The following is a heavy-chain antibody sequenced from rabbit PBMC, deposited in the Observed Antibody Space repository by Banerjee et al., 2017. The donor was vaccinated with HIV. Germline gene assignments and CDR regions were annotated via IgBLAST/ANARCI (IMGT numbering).Heavy chain of an antibody. V-gene: IGHV1S45*01. CDR2: IDTGSSGST. J-gene: IGHJ4*01. Sequence: QEQVEESGGDLVKPEGSLTLTCTASGFSFSSYYYMCWVRQAPGKGLEWIACIDTGSSGSTYYASWAKGRFTISKTSSTTVTLQMTSLTAADTATYFCARGGFTDYKLWGPGTLVTVS. CDR3: ARGGFTDYKL. CDR1: GFSFSSYYY. D-gene: IGHD1-1*01.